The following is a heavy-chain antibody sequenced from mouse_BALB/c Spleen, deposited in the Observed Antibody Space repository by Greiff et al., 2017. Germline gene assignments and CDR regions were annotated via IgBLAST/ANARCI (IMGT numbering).Heavy chain of an antibody. CDR2: IDPANGNT. CDR1: GFNIKDTY. V-gene: IGHV14-3*02. D-gene: IGHD2-2*01. CDR3: ARLWLSLWAMDY. Sequence: EVKLMESGAELVKPGASVKLSCTASGFNIKDTYMHWVKQRPEQGLEWIGRIDPANGNTKYDPKFQGKATITADTSSNTAYLQLSSLTSEDTAVYYCARLWLSLWAMDYWGQGTSVTVSS. J-gene: IGHJ4*01.